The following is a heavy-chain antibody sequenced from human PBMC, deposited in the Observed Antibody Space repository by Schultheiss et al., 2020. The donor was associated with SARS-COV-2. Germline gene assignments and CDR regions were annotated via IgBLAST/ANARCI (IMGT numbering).Heavy chain of an antibody. V-gene: IGHV2-70*12. CDR1: GFSLSTSGVG. CDR3: AHRRGGRDPPEFDY. Sequence: SGPTLVKPTQTLTLTCTFSGFSLSTSGVGVGWIRQPPGKALEWLALIDWDDDKFYNTSLKTRLTISKDTSKSQVVLTMTNMDPVDTATYYCAHRRGGRDPPEFDYWGQGTLVTVSS. CDR2: IDWDDDK. J-gene: IGHJ4*02. D-gene: IGHD5-24*01.